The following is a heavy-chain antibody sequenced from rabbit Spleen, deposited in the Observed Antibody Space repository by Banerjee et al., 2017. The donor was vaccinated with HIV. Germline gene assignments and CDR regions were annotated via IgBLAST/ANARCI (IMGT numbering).Heavy chain of an antibody. D-gene: IGHD2-1*01. Sequence: QEQLVESGGGLVKPGASLTLTCTASGFSFSNNYWICWVRQAPGKGLEWIGCIDPVFGVTYYANWAKGRFTISKTSSTTVTLQLTSLTAADTATYFCARDGVGAYIGDSYFALWGQGTLVTVS. J-gene: IGHJ4*01. CDR2: IDPVFGVT. CDR3: ARDGVGAYIGDSYFAL. CDR1: GFSFSNNYW. V-gene: IGHV1S45*01.